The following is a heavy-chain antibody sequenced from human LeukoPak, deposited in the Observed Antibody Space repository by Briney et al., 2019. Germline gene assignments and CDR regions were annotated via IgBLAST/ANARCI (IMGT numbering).Heavy chain of an antibody. D-gene: IGHD6-6*01. CDR3: ARVRAALPDY. CDR2: IYSGGTT. J-gene: IGHJ4*02. CDR1: GFTVNNNY. V-gene: IGHV3-66*01. Sequence: PGGSLRLSCAASGFTVNNNYMNWVRQAPGKGLEWVSLIYSGGTTSYADSVKGRLTISRDNSKNTLYLQMNSLRVEDTAVYYCARVRAALPDYWGQGTLVTVSS.